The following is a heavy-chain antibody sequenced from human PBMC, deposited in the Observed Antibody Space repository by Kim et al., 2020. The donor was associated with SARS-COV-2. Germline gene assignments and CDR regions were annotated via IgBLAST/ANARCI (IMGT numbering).Heavy chain of an antibody. D-gene: IGHD1-26*01. J-gene: IGHJ4*02. CDR2: ITGDGGYI. CDR1: GFTFTSSA. CDR3: ARVKEVGATKRFDY. V-gene: IGHV3-21*01. Sequence: GGSLRLSCVLSGFTFTSSAMHWVRLAPGKGLEWVSAITGDGGYIHYADSVRGRFTISRDNDKNSLYLQMNSLRAEDTGVYFCARVKEVGATKRFDYWGRGIPVTVSS.